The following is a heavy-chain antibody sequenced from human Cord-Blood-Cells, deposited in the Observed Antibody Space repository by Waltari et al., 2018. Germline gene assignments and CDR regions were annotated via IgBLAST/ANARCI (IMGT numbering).Heavy chain of an antibody. CDR2: IYYSGST. V-gene: IGHV4-39*01. J-gene: IGHJ2*01. CDR1: GGSISSSSYY. D-gene: IGHD3-3*01. Sequence: QLQLQESGPGLVKPSETLSLTCTVSGGSISSSSYYWGWIRQPPGKGLEWIGSIYYSGSTYYTPPLKSRVTISVDTSKNQFSLKLSSVTAADTAVYYCARGGYDFWSGYYWYFDLWGRGTLVTVSS. CDR3: ARGGYDFWSGYYWYFDL.